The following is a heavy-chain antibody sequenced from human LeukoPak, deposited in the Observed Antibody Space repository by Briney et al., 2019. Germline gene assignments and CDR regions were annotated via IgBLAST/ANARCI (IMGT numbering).Heavy chain of an antibody. Sequence: PGGSLRLSCAASGFTFSSHSMNWVRQAPGKGLEWVSYISSSSSPIYYADPVKGRFTISRDNSKNTLYLQMNSLRAEDTAVYYCARDPVGSGYFDYWGQGTLVTVSS. CDR1: GFTFSSHS. D-gene: IGHD4-23*01. CDR3: ARDPVGSGYFDY. J-gene: IGHJ4*02. CDR2: ISSSSSPI. V-gene: IGHV3-48*01.